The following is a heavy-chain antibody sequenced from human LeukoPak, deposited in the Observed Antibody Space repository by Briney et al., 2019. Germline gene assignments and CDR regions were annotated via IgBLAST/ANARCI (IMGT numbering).Heavy chain of an antibody. Sequence: SSVNVSCKASRGTFSSYAISWVRQAPGQGLEWMGRIIPIFGTANYAQKFQGRVTITADKSTSTAYMELSSLRSEDTAVYYCARDYYDSSGPAYWGQGTLVTVSS. CDR3: ARDYYDSSGPAY. CDR2: IIPIFGTA. V-gene: IGHV1-69*06. CDR1: RGTFSSYA. J-gene: IGHJ4*02. D-gene: IGHD3-22*01.